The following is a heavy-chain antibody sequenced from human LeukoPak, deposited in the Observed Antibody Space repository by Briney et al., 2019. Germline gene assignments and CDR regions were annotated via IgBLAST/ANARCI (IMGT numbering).Heavy chain of an antibody. V-gene: IGHV4-34*01. D-gene: IGHD3-10*01. Sequence: SETLSLTCAVYGGSFSGYYWSWIRQPPGKGLEWIGEINHSGSTNYNPSLKSRVTISVDTSKNQFSLKLSSVTAADTAVYYCAREGESYPDLDYWGQGTLVTVSS. CDR1: GGSFSGYY. CDR3: AREGESYPDLDY. CDR2: INHSGST. J-gene: IGHJ4*02.